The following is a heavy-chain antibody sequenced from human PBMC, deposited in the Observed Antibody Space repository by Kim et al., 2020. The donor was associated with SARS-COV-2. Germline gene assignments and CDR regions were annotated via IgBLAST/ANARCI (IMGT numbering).Heavy chain of an antibody. CDR1: GFTFSRYI. V-gene: IGHV3-21*01. CDR2: ISDNSAYI. Sequence: GGSLRLSCAASGFTFSRYIINWVRQAPGKGLEWISSISDNSAYIFYAGSVKGRVTISRDNAKSSVYLQMNSLRVEDTAIYYCTRDSRYVSGVYWPPDDAFDLWGQGTVVTISS. J-gene: IGHJ3*01. CDR3: TRDSRYVSGVYWPPDDAFDL. D-gene: IGHD3-10*01.